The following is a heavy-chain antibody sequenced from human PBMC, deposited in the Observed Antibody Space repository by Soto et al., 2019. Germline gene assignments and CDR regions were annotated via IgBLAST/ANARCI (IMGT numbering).Heavy chain of an antibody. CDR2: VYSSGST. D-gene: IGHD2-2*01. J-gene: IGHJ4*02. CDR3: ARSSYCDSINCYPNYFFDF. CDR1: GGSINSYY. Sequence: SETLSLTCIVSGGSINSYYWNWIRQPPGKGLEWIGYVYSSGSTNYNPSLKSRVTMSVDTSKNQFSLRLSSVTAADTAMYYCARSSYCDSINCYPNYFFDFWGQGTLVTVSS. V-gene: IGHV4-59*01.